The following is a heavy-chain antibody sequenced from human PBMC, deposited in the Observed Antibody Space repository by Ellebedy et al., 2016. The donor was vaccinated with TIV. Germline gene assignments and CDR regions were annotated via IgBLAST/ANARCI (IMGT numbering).Heavy chain of an antibody. Sequence: SETLSLTCIVSGGSISNYYWSWIRRPPGKGLEWIGYIYYTGSTNYNPSLKSRVTISVDTSKNQFSLKLSSVTAADTAVYYCARDLRIGGYYYYGMDVWGQGTTVTVSS. CDR1: GGSISNYY. J-gene: IGHJ6*02. V-gene: IGHV4-59*12. CDR3: ARDLRIGGYYYYGMDV. D-gene: IGHD4-17*01. CDR2: IYYTGST.